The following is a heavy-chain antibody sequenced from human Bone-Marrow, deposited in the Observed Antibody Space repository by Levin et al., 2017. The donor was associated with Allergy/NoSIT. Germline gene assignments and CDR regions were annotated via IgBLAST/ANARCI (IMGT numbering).Heavy chain of an antibody. D-gene: IGHD6-13*01. Sequence: QPGESLKISCAASGFTFSNYAMHWVRQAPGRGLEWVAVISYDGSNKNYADSVKGRFTISRDNSKNTLYLQMNSLRAEDTAVYYCARTNTISAAGYFDYWGQGPLVTVSS. V-gene: IGHV3-30-3*01. CDR2: ISYDGSNK. J-gene: IGHJ4*02. CDR1: GFTFSNYA. CDR3: ARTNTISAAGYFDY.